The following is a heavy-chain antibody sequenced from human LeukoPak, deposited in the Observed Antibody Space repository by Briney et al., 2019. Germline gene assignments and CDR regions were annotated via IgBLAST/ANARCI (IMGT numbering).Heavy chain of an antibody. CDR2: ISSSSSYI. CDR1: GFTFSSYS. D-gene: IGHD6-19*01. V-gene: IGHV3-21*01. CDR3: ARGGLIVAGTLDY. J-gene: IGHJ4*02. Sequence: PGGSLRLSRAASGFTFSSYSMNWVRQAPGKGLEWVSSISSSSSYIYYADSVKGRFTISRDNAKNSLYLQMNSLRAEDTAVYYCARGGLIVAGTLDYWGQGTLVTVSS.